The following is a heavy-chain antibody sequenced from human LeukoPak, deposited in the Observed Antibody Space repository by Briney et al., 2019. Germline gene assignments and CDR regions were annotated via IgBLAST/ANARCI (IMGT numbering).Heavy chain of an antibody. V-gene: IGHV3-23*01. CDR3: AKVAGVPAAMTVGGRHFDY. D-gene: IGHD2-2*01. Sequence: GGSLRLSCAASGFTFSSYAMSWVHQAPGKGLEWVSAISGSGGSTYYADSVKGRFAISRDNSKNTLYLQMNSLRAEDTAVYYCAKVAGVPAAMTVGGRHFDYWGQGTLVTVSS. CDR1: GFTFSSYA. CDR2: ISGSGGST. J-gene: IGHJ4*02.